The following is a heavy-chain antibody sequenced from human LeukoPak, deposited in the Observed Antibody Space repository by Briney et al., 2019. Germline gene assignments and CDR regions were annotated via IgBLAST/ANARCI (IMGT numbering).Heavy chain of an antibody. CDR2: IYYSGST. CDR3: ARGSPKFTENSYHFDY. CDR1: GGSISSYY. D-gene: IGHD5-18*01. V-gene: IGHV4-59*12. Sequence: NPSETLSLTCTVSGGSISSYYWSWIRQPPGKGLEWIGNIYYSGSTNYNPSLKSRVTMSVDTSKNQFSLKLSSVTAADTAVYYCARGSPKFTENSYHFDYWGQGTLVTVSS. J-gene: IGHJ4*02.